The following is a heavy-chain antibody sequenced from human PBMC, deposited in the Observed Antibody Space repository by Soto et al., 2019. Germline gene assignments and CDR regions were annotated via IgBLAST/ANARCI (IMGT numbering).Heavy chain of an antibody. D-gene: IGHD6-13*01. CDR3: TRDASRDSSARGWFDP. CDR2: ISSNSAYI. V-gene: IGHV3-21*01. CDR1: GFTFRSFT. Sequence: GGSLRLSCAASGFTFRSFTVNWVRQAPGKGLEWVSTISSNSAYIYYTDALRGRFTISRDNAKNSLHLQMNSLRAEDTAVYYCTRDASRDSSARGWFDPWGQGTLV. J-gene: IGHJ5*02.